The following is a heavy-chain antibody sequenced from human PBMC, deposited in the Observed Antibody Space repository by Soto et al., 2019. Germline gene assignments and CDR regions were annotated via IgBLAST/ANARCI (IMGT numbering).Heavy chain of an antibody. J-gene: IGHJ2*01. CDR1: GFTFSSYA. Sequence: EVQLLESGGGLVQPGGSLRLSCAASGFTFSSYAMSWVRQAPGKGLEWVSAISGSGGSTYYADSVKGRFTISRDNSKNTLYLQMNSLRAEDTAVYYCAKSCPVTWTLTVVGYWYFDLWGRGTLVTVSS. CDR2: ISGSGGST. D-gene: IGHD2-15*01. CDR3: AKSCPVTWTLTVVGYWYFDL. V-gene: IGHV3-23*01.